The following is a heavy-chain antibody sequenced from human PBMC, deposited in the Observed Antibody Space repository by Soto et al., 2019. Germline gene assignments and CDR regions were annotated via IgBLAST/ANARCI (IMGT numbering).Heavy chain of an antibody. J-gene: IGHJ6*02. V-gene: IGHV4-34*01. D-gene: IGHD3-10*01. Sequence: SETLSLTCAVYGGSFSGYYWSWIRQPPGKGLEWIGEINHSGSTNYNPSLKSRVTISVDRSKNQFSLKLSSVTAADTAVYYCARVVAYGMDVWGQGTTVTVSS. CDR3: ARVVAYGMDV. CDR2: INHSGST. CDR1: GGSFSGYY.